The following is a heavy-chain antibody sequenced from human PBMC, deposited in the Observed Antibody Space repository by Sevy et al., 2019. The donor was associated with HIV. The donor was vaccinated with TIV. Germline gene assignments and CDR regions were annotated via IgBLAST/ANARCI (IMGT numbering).Heavy chain of an antibody. CDR3: ARERQLVLDY. V-gene: IGHV4-59*01. Sequence: SETLSLTCTVSGGSISSYYWSWIRQPPGKGLEWIGYIYYSGSTNYNPSLKSRVTISVDTSKNQFSLKLSSVTAADPAVYYCARERQLVLDYWGQGTLVTVSS. CDR2: IYYSGST. D-gene: IGHD6-13*01. CDR1: GGSISSYY. J-gene: IGHJ4*02.